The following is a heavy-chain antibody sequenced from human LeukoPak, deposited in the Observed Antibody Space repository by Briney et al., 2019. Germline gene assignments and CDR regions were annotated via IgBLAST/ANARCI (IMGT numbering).Heavy chain of an antibody. Sequence: PGGSLRLSWAASGYTVSRNYLSWVRQAPGKGLELVSVISCGGNTYYTDSVKGRFTISRDNSKNTLYLQMRSLRVEDTAVYYCARNDRGAFDIWGQGTMVTVSS. CDR1: GYTVSRNY. CDR3: ARNDRGAFDI. CDR2: ISCGGNT. J-gene: IGHJ3*02. D-gene: IGHD3-22*01. V-gene: IGHV3-53*01.